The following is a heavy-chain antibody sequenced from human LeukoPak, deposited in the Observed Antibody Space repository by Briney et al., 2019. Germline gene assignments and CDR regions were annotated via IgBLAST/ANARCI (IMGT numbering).Heavy chain of an antibody. D-gene: IGHD4-23*01. V-gene: IGHV3-23*01. Sequence: GGSLRLSCAASGFTFSSYAMSWVRQAPGKGLEWVSTIGDNGDSTYYADSVKGRFTISRDNSKNTLDLQMNSLRAQDTAVYYCAKYDYGGNPNEYYFGYWGQGTLVTVSS. J-gene: IGHJ4*02. CDR2: IGDNGDST. CDR3: AKYDYGGNPNEYYFGY. CDR1: GFTFSSYA.